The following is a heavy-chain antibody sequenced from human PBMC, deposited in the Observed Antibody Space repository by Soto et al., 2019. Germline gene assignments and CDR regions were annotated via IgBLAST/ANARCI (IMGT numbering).Heavy chain of an antibody. CDR2: INQSGTT. Sequence: VQLQQWGAGLLKPSETLSLTCAVYGGSINGFYWSWIRQPPGKGLEWIGEINQSGTTIYRPSLESRLTISVETSKSQITLRLTSVTAAATAVYYCGRGSNPVEYWGQGTPVTVSS. CDR3: GRGSNPVEY. CDR1: GGSINGFY. J-gene: IGHJ4*02. V-gene: IGHV4-34*01.